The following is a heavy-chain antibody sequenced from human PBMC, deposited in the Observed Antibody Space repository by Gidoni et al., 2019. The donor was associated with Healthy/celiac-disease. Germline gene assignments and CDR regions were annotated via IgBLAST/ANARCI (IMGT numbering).Heavy chain of an antibody. Sequence: QMQLVQPGPEVTKTGTSVKISCHASGFTFTSSAVQWVRQARGQRLEWIGWIVVGSGNTNYAQKFQERVTITRDMSTSTAYMGLSSLRSEDTAVYYCAAVSYYDSSGYSDYWGQGTLVTVSS. J-gene: IGHJ4*02. CDR1: GFTFTSSA. CDR3: AAVSYYDSSGYSDY. CDR2: IVVGSGNT. D-gene: IGHD3-22*01. V-gene: IGHV1-58*01.